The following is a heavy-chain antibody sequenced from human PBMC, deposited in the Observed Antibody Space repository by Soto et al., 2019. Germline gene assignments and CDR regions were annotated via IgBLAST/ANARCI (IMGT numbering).Heavy chain of an antibody. V-gene: IGHV1-69*13. Sequence: SVKVSCKASGGTFSSYAISWVRQAPGQGLEWMGGIIPIFGTANYAQKFQGRVTITADESTSTAYMELSSLRSEDTAVYYCARDAVPGYGDYHLDYWGQGTLVTVSS. D-gene: IGHD4-17*01. CDR1: GGTFSSYA. J-gene: IGHJ4*02. CDR3: ARDAVPGYGDYHLDY. CDR2: IIPIFGTA.